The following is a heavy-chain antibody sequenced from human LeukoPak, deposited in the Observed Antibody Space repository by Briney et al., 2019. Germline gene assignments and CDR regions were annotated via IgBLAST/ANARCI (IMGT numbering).Heavy chain of an antibody. V-gene: IGHV1-3*01. CDR3: VRESSMVRGLNAFDI. J-gene: IGHJ3*02. CDR2: LNAGNGNT. CDR1: GYTFTSYA. D-gene: IGHD3-10*01. Sequence: GASVKVSCKASGYTFTSYAMHCVRQAPGQRLEWMGWLNAGNGNTKYSQKLQDRVTITRDTSASTAYMELSRLRSEDTAVYYCVRESSMVRGLNAFDIWGQGTMVTVSS.